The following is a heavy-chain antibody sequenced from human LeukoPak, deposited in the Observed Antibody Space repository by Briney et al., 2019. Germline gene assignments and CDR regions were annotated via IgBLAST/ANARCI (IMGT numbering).Heavy chain of an antibody. J-gene: IGHJ3*02. CDR3: ARVQGHPPNGLDI. Sequence: GGSLRLSCAASGFTLSNYWMSWVRQAPGKGLEWVANIKQDGSEKYYVDSVKGRFTITRDNAKNSVYLQMNSLRAEDTAVYYCARVQGHPPNGLDIWGQGTMVTVSS. V-gene: IGHV3-7*01. D-gene: IGHD2-8*01. CDR1: GFTLSNYW. CDR2: IKQDGSEK.